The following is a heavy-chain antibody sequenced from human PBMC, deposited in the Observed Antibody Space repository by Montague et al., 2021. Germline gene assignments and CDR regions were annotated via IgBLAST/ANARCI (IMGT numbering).Heavy chain of an antibody. J-gene: IGHJ5*02. V-gene: IGHV3-30-3*01. CDR3: ARWRVYYDSSGYAA. CDR1: GFTFSTFP. Sequence: SLRFSCAASGFTFSTFPMHWFRQAPGKGLEWVALISHDGSNKYYADSVRGRFTVSRDNSKNTLYLQTSSLRADDTAVYYCARWRVYYDSSGYAAWGRGTLVTVSS. D-gene: IGHD3-22*01. CDR2: ISHDGSNK.